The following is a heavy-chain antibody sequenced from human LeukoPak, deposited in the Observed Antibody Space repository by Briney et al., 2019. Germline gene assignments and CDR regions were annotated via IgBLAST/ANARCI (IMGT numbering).Heavy chain of an antibody. CDR1: GYSFNTYW. J-gene: IGHJ4*02. CDR2: IYPGDSDT. Sequence: AESLQISCKSSGYSFNTYWIGWVRQMPGKGLEWMGIIYPGDSDTRYSPSFQGQVTISADKSLSTAYLQWGSLKASDTAMYYCAREGRRSSPMDYWAQGTLVTVSS. D-gene: IGHD1-26*01. CDR3: AREGRRSSPMDY. V-gene: IGHV5-51*01.